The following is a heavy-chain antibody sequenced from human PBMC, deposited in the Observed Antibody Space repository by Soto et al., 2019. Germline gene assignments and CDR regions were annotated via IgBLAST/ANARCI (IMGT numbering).Heavy chain of an antibody. Sequence: SETLSLTFSFYGGSFICYSFNLILQPPGKGLEWIGEINHSVSTNYNPSLKSRVTISLDTSKNQFSLRLTSLTAADTAVYFCARAKQIVAMGRQFEYWGQGILVTVSS. CDR3: ARAKQIVAMGRQFEY. J-gene: IGHJ4*02. CDR1: GGSFICYS. V-gene: IGHV4-34*01. CDR2: INHSVST. D-gene: IGHD5-12*01.